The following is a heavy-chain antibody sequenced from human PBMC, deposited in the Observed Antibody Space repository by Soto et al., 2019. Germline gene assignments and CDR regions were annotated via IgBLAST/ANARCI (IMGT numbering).Heavy chain of an antibody. CDR1: GFTFGDYA. CDR3: TRDRIRITIFGVVITGGMDV. D-gene: IGHD3-3*01. V-gene: IGHV3-49*03. CDR2: IRRKAYGGTA. J-gene: IGHJ6*02. Sequence: GGSLRLSCAGSGFTFGDYALSWFRQAPGKGLEWVGFIRRKAYGGTADYAASMKGRFSISRDDSKSIAYLQMNSLKSEDTAVYYCTRDRIRITIFGVVITGGMDVWGQGTTVTVSS.